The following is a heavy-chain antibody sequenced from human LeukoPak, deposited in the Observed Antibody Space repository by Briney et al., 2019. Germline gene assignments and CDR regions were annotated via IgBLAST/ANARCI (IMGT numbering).Heavy chain of an antibody. CDR3: ARAGYRYTVPFDY. Sequence: SETLSLTCTVSGGSISSGSYYWSWIRQPAGKGLEWIGRIYTSGSTNYNPSLKSRVTISVDTSKNQFSLKLSSVTAADTAVYYCARAGYRYTVPFDYWGQGTLVTVSS. V-gene: IGHV4-61*02. CDR2: IYTSGST. CDR1: GGSISSGSYY. D-gene: IGHD3-16*02. J-gene: IGHJ4*02.